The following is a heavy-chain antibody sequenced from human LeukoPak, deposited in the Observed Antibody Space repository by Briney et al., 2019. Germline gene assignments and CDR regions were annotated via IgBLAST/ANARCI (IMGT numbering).Heavy chain of an antibody. CDR2: ISSSSSYI. CDR3: VKTGGITGTTDY. V-gene: IGHV3-21*01. J-gene: IGHJ4*02. Sequence: GGSLRLSCAASGFTFSSYSMNWVRQAPGKGLEWVSSISSSSSYIYYADSVKGRFTISRDNAKNSLYLQMNSLRAEDTAVYYCVKTGGITGTTDYWGQGTLVTVSS. D-gene: IGHD1-7*01. CDR1: GFTFSSYS.